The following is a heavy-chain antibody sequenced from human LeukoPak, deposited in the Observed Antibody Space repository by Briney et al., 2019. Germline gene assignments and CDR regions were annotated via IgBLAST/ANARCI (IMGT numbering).Heavy chain of an antibody. CDR3: VKDKWIDH. D-gene: IGHD2-8*01. V-gene: IGHV3-64D*09. CDR1: GFTFSSYT. Sequence: GVSLRLSCSVSGFTFSSYTMHWVRQAPGKGLEYVSSININGGRTYYADSVKGRFTISGDNSKNTLYLQMSSLRAEDTAVYYCVKDKWIDHWGQGTLVTVSS. CDR2: ININGGRT. J-gene: IGHJ4*02.